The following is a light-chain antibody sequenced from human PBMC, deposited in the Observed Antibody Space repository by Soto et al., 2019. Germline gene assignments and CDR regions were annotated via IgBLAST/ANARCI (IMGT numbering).Light chain of an antibody. Sequence: EILLTQSPATLSASPGERVTLSCRASQTVTFNLAWYQQKPGQAPRLLIHTASTRATGIPARFSGSGSGTEFTLPISSLQSEDFAVYFCQQYANWPPYTFGQGTKVEMK. CDR3: QQYANWPPYT. V-gene: IGKV3-15*01. CDR2: TAS. CDR1: QTVTFN. J-gene: IGKJ2*01.